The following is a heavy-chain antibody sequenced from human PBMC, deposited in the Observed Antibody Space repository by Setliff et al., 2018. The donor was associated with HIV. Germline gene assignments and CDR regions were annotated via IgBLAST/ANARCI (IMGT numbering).Heavy chain of an antibody. D-gene: IGHD4-4*01. Sequence: ASVKVSCKASGYTFTGYYMHWVRQAPGQGLGWMGGIIPIFGTANYAQKFQGRVTITRNTSISTAYMELSSLRSEDTAVYYCARGDYRRFAHWGQGTLVTVSS. CDR3: ARGDYRRFAH. CDR1: GYTFTGYY. J-gene: IGHJ5*02. V-gene: IGHV1-8*03. CDR2: IIPIFGTA.